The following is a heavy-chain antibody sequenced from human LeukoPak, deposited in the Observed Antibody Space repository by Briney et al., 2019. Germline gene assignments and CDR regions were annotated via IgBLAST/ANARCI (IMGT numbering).Heavy chain of an antibody. CDR2: ISAGGDGT. Sequence: PGGSLRLSCAASGFTFSSYAMSWVRQAPGKGLQWVSSISAGGDGTYYADSVKGRFIISRDNSKNTLYLQMNTLRAEDTAVYYCARETYSNWRALDYWGQGTLVTVST. CDR1: GFTFSSYA. CDR3: ARETYSNWRALDY. V-gene: IGHV3-23*01. D-gene: IGHD1-20*01. J-gene: IGHJ4*02.